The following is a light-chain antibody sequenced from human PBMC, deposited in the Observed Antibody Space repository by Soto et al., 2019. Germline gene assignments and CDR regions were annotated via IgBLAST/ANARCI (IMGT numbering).Light chain of an antibody. V-gene: IGKV1-5*01. Sequence: DIQMTQSPSTLFASVGDRVTITCRASQSVRNWLAWYQQKPGRAPQLLIYDASSLESGVPSRFSGSGSGTEFTLTISSLQPDDFATYYCQQYNSYSRTFGQGTKVDIK. CDR2: DAS. CDR1: QSVRNW. J-gene: IGKJ1*01. CDR3: QQYNSYSRT.